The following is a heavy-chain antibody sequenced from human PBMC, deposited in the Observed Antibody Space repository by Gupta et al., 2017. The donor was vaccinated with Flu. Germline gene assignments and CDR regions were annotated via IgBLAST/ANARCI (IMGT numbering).Heavy chain of an antibody. D-gene: IGHD1-26*01. CDR3: AKRNVGSLTGWFGP. CDR2: ISSSGGTT. CDR1: GFTFSSYA. Sequence: EVQLLESGGGLVQPGGPLRLSCEASGFTFSSYAMSWVRQGPGKGLEWVSGISSSGGTTYYADSVKGRFTISRDNSKNTLFLQVDSLRAEDTAMYYCAKRNVGSLTGWFGPWGQGALVTVSS. J-gene: IGHJ5*02. V-gene: IGHV3-23*01.